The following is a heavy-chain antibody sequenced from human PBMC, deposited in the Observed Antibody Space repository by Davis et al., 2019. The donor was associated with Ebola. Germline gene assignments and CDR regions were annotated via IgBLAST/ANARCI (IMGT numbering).Heavy chain of an antibody. V-gene: IGHV3-30-3*01. D-gene: IGHD6-19*01. CDR3: RGAGIAVAGTSEWDDY. CDR2: ISYDGSNK. CDR1: GFTFSSYA. Sequence: PGGSLRLSCAASGFTFSSYAMHWVRQAPGKGLEWVAVISYDGSNKYYADSVKGRFTISRDNAKNSLYLQMNSLRAEDTAVYYCRGAGIAVAGTSEWDDYWGQGTLVTVSS. J-gene: IGHJ4*02.